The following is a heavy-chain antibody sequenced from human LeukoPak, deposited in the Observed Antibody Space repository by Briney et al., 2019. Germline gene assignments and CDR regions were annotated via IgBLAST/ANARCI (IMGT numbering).Heavy chain of an antibody. CDR1: GFTFSTYG. J-gene: IGHJ4*02. D-gene: IGHD3-10*01. V-gene: IGHV3-33*01. CDR3: ARDLMVRGVILSSPYFDY. Sequence: GRSLRLSCAASGFTFSTYGMHWVRQAPGKGLEWVAVIWYDGSNKYYADSVKGRFTISRDNSKNTLYLQMNSLRAEDTAVYYCARDLMVRGVILSSPYFDYWGQGTLVTVSS. CDR2: IWYDGSNK.